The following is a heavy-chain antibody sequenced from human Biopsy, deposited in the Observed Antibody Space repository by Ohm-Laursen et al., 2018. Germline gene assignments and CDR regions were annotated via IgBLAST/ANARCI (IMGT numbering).Heavy chain of an antibody. D-gene: IGHD1-26*01. Sequence: SSVKVSCKASGDSFTSYAIGWVRQAPGQGLEWMGGIIPIPNVATYAQKFQGRITITADESTSTAYMELNSLTSDDTAVYFCTRGEGSSWFDPWGHGTLVTVSS. CDR2: IIPIPNVA. CDR1: GDSFTSYA. V-gene: IGHV1-69*01. CDR3: TRGEGSSWFDP. J-gene: IGHJ5*02.